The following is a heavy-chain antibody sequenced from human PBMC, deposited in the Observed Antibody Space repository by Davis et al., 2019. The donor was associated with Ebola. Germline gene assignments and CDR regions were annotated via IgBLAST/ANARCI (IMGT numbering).Heavy chain of an antibody. V-gene: IGHV1-58*01. D-gene: IGHD4-23*01. J-gene: IGHJ4*02. CDR3: ATGDYAGSSFDY. CDR1: GFTSTSSA. CDR2: IVVGSGNT. Sequence: SVKVSCKASGFTSTSSAVQWVRQARGQRLELIGWIVVGSGNTNYAPKFQERVTMTRDMSTGTVYMELSSLRSEDTAVYYCATGDYAGSSFDYWGQGTLATVSS.